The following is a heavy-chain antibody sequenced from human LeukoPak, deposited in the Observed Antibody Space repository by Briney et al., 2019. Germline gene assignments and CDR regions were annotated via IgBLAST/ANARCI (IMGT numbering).Heavy chain of an antibody. V-gene: IGHV1-69*13. Sequence: SVKVSCKASGYTFTSYGISWVRQAPGQGLEWMGGIIPIFGTANYAQKFQGRVTITADESTSTAYMELSSLRSEDTAVYYCARAEYSSSWYYFDYWGQGTLVTVSS. D-gene: IGHD6-13*01. CDR1: GYTFTSYG. CDR3: ARAEYSSSWYYFDY. J-gene: IGHJ4*02. CDR2: IIPIFGTA.